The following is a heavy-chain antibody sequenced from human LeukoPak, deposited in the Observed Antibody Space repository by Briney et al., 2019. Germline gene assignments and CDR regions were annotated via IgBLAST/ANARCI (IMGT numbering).Heavy chain of an antibody. CDR3: AHRRFGSKTIPFYYMDV. Sequence: ESGPTLVKPTQTLTLTCTFSGFSLSTSGVGVGWIRQPPGKALERLALIYWEDDKRYSPSLKSRLTITKDTYKNHVVLTMTNMDPVDTATYYCAHRRFGSKTIPFYYMDVWGKGTTVTVSS. V-gene: IGHV2-5*02. D-gene: IGHD2-2*02. J-gene: IGHJ6*03. CDR1: GFSLSTSGVG. CDR2: IYWEDDK.